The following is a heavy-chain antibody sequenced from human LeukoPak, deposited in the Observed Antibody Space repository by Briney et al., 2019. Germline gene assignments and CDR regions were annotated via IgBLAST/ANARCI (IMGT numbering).Heavy chain of an antibody. Sequence: SSETLSLTCTVSGGSISSYYWSWIRQPPGKGLEWIGYIYYSGSTNYNPSLKSRVTISVDTSKNQFSLKLSSVTAADTAVYYCARAFEAHYYYYGMDVWGQGTTVTVSS. CDR2: IYYSGST. CDR3: ARAFEAHYYYYGMDV. J-gene: IGHJ6*02. D-gene: IGHD3-3*02. CDR1: GGSISSYY. V-gene: IGHV4-59*01.